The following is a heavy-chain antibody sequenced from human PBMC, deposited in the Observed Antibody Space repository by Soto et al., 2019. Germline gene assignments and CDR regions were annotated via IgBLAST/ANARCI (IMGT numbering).Heavy chain of an antibody. Sequence: SETLSVTWTVSGGSISGGDGYWSWIRQPPGKGLEWIGYIYYSGSTYYNPSLKSRVTISVDTSKNQFSLKLSSVTAADTAVYYCARASPVVTDVWGQGTTVTVSS. D-gene: IGHD5-18*01. CDR1: GGSISGGDGY. V-gene: IGHV4-30-4*01. CDR3: ARASPVVTDV. CDR2: IYYSGST. J-gene: IGHJ6*02.